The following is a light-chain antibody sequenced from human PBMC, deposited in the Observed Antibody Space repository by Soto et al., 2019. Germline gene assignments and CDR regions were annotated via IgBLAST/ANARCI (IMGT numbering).Light chain of an antibody. CDR1: QSITNS. V-gene: IGKV3-11*01. Sequence: ESVLTQSPATLSLSPGDRATLSCRASQSITNSLAWYRHQPGQPPRLLIYDASKRATGIPARFIGSGSGTHFTLTISSLEPEDFAVYYCQQFSSYPLTFGGGTKVEIK. CDR3: QQFSSYPLT. J-gene: IGKJ4*01. CDR2: DAS.